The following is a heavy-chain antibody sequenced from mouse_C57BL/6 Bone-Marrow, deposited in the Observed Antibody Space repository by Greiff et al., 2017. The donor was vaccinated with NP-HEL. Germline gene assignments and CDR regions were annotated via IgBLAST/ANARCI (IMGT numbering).Heavy chain of an antibody. V-gene: IGHV5-16*01. D-gene: IGHD1-1*01. J-gene: IGHJ3*01. Sequence: EVMLVESEGGLVQPGSSMKLSCTASGFTFSDYYMAWVCQVPEKGLEWVANINYDGSSTYYLDSLKSRFIISRDNAKNILYLQMSSLKSEDTATYYCAREDYYGSSPFAYWGQGTLVTVSA. CDR1: GFTFSDYY. CDR2: INYDGSST. CDR3: AREDYYGSSPFAY.